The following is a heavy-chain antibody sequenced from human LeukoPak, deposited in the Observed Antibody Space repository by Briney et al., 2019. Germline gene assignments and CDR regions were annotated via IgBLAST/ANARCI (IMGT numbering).Heavy chain of an antibody. CDR3: ARDRAAAGTGPFGYYYYYGMDV. V-gene: IGHV3-30*01. Sequence: KYYADSVKGRFTISRDNSKNTLYLQMNSLRAEDTAVYYCARDRAAAGTGPFGYYYYYGMDVWGQGTTVTVSS. D-gene: IGHD6-13*01. CDR2: K. J-gene: IGHJ6*02.